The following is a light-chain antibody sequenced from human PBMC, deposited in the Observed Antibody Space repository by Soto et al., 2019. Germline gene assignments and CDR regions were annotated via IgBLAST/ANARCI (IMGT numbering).Light chain of an antibody. CDR3: QHRYGFT. J-gene: IGKJ3*01. V-gene: IGKV3-11*01. CDR2: DAS. Sequence: DIVLTQSPATLSLSPGERATLSCRGSQSFNSYLAWYQQKPGQAPRLLIHDASHRATGVPARFSGSGSGTDFTLTISSLEPEDFAVYYCQHRYGFTFGPGTKVDIK. CDR1: QSFNSY.